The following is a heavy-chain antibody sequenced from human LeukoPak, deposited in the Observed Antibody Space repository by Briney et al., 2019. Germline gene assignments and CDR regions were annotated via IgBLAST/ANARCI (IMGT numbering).Heavy chain of an antibody. CDR2: ISGSGGST. J-gene: IGHJ4*02. D-gene: IGHD6-13*01. Sequence: GGSLRLSCAASGFTYSSYAMSWFRQAPGKGLEWVSAISGSGGSTYYADSVKGRFTISRDNSKNTLYLQMNSLRAEDTAVYYCASLGVPKTYKQQQRGTYYFDYWGQGTLVTVSS. CDR1: GFTYSSYA. CDR3: ASLGVPKTYKQQQRGTYYFDY. V-gene: IGHV3-23*01.